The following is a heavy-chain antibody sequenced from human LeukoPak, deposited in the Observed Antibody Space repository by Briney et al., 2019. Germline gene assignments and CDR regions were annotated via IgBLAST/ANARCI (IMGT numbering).Heavy chain of an antibody. D-gene: IGHD3-10*01. J-gene: IGHJ5*02. CDR3: ARYRLGPGLFDP. CDR1: GGSIRSSRNY. CDR2: IYYSGST. Sequence: SETLSLTCTVSGGSIRSSRNYWGWIRQPPGKGLEWIGSIYYSGSTYHNPSLKSRVTISVDTSKNQFSLKLTSVTAADTAVYYCARYRLGPGLFDPWGQGTLVTVS. V-gene: IGHV4-39*01.